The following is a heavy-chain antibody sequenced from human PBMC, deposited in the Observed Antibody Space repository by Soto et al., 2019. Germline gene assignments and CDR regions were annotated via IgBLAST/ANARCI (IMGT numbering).Heavy chain of an antibody. CDR2: IYTSGHT. D-gene: IGHD6-13*01. CDR1: GDSFNNYY. CDR3: AREAAVVVGDGYWCDP. J-gene: IGHJ5*02. Sequence: NPSETLSLTCTVSGDSFNNYYWSWIRQPAGKGLEWIGRIYTSGHTDYNPSLKSRVTVSVDTSKNQFSLKLSSVTAADTAVYFCAREAAVVVGDGYWCDPWGQGILVTVSS. V-gene: IGHV4-4*07.